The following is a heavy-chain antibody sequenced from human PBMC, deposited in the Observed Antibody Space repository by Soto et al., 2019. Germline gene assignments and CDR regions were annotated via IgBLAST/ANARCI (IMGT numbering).Heavy chain of an antibody. CDR1: GYSFTNND. V-gene: IGHV1-8*01. CDR2: MNPGSGDT. D-gene: IGHD3-16*01. Sequence: GASVKVSCKASGYSFTNNDVSWVRQATGQGLEWMGWMNPGSGDTGHAQKFQGRVTMTRDISTATAYMELSSLRSDDTATYYCARMATFGSLNWFDPWGQGTLVTVSS. CDR3: ARMATFGSLNWFDP. J-gene: IGHJ5*02.